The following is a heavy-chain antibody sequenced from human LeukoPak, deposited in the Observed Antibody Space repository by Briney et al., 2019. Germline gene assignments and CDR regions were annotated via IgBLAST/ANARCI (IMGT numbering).Heavy chain of an antibody. J-gene: IGHJ4*02. Sequence: GGSLRLSCAASGFTVSSNYMSWVRQAPGKGLEWVSVIYSGGSTYYADSVKGRSTISRDNSKNTLYLQMNSLRAEDTAVYYCARVKGSGSDSSPFDYWGQGTLVTVSS. V-gene: IGHV3-53*01. CDR3: ARVKGSGSDSSPFDY. CDR1: GFTVSSNY. D-gene: IGHD5-12*01. CDR2: IYSGGST.